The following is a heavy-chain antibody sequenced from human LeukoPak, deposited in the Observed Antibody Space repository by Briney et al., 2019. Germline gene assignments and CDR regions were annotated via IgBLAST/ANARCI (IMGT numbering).Heavy chain of an antibody. CDR1: GFSFIRSY. CDR3: ARDLDFGDTTMAHHDALDI. CDR2: IRQDGSAE. Sequence: GGSLRLSCVASGFSFIRSYMNWVRQAPGQGLEWVANIRQDGSAEKYADAVKGRFTISRDNAKNSLYLQMNSLRVEDSAVYYCARDLDFGDTTMAHHDALDIWGQGTFVTVSS. D-gene: IGHD5-18*01. J-gene: IGHJ3*02. V-gene: IGHV3-7*01.